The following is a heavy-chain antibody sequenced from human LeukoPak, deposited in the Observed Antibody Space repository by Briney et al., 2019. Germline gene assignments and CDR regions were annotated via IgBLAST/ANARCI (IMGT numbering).Heavy chain of an antibody. Sequence: GGSLRLSCAASGFTFSSYSMNWVRQAPGKGLEWVSSISSSSSYIYYADSVKGRFTISRDNAKNSLYLQMNSLRAEDTAVYYCAREDGGSSWYYYYYMDVWGKGTTVTVSS. D-gene: IGHD6-13*01. J-gene: IGHJ6*03. CDR3: AREDGGSSWYYYYYMDV. CDR2: ISSSSSYI. V-gene: IGHV3-21*01. CDR1: GFTFSSYS.